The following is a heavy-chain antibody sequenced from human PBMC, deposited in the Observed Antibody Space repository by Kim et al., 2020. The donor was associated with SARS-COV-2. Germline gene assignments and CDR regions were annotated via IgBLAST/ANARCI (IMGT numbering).Heavy chain of an antibody. CDR1: GGSISSSNCC. D-gene: IGHD3-3*01. Sequence: SETLSLTCAVSGGSISSSNCCWCWRRQPPGEGLGWIGSNYCSRSTYYNPSLSRRITIAVDTTKNQFSLKLTSVAAADAAVYYWASIAFDLWSGGCYY. CDR3: ASIAFDLWSGGCYY. V-gene: IGHV4-39*07. CDR2: NYCSRST. J-gene: IGHJ6*01.